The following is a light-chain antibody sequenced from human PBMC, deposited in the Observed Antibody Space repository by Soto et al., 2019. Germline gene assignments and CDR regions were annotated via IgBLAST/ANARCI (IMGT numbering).Light chain of an antibody. CDR2: GAS. CDR3: QQYNSWPPLT. Sequence: EIVMTQSPATLSVSPGERATLSCRASQSVSSNLAWYQQKPGQAPRLLIYGASTRATGIPARFSGSGSVAEFTLTISSLQSEDLAVYDCQQYNSWPPLTFGGGTKVEIK. V-gene: IGKV3-15*01. J-gene: IGKJ4*01. CDR1: QSVSSN.